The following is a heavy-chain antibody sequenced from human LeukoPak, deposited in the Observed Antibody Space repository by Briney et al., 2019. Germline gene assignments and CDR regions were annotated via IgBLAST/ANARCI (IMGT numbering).Heavy chain of an antibody. CDR2: TIPIFGTA. Sequence: SVKVSCKASGGTFSSYAISWVRQAPGQGLEWMGGTIPIFGTANYAQKFQGRVTITADESTSTAYMELSSLRSEDTAVYYCAGELYYYYYGMDVWGQGTTVTVSS. CDR3: AGELYYYYYGMDV. J-gene: IGHJ6*02. CDR1: GGTFSSYA. V-gene: IGHV1-69*13.